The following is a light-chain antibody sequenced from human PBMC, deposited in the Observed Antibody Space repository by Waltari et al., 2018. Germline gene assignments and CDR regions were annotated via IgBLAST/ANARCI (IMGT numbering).Light chain of an antibody. J-gene: IGKJ1*01. CDR3: QHYVRLPVT. Sequence: EIVLTQSPGTLSLSQGERHTLACRASQRVGRSLAGYQQKPGQAPRLLIYGASIRATGIPDRFSGGGSGTDFSLTISRLEPEDFAAYHCQHYVRLPVTFGQGTKVEIK. CDR1: QRVGRS. CDR2: GAS. V-gene: IGKV3-20*01.